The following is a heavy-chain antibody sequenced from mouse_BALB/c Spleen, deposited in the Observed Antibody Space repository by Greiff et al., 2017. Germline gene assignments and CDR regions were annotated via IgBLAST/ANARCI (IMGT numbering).Heavy chain of an antibody. CDR1: GYSITSDYA. D-gene: IGHD2-10*02. Sequence: EVKLQESGPGLVKPSQSLSLTCTVTGYSITSDYAWNWIRQFPGNKLEWMGYISYSGSTSYNPSLKSRISITRDTSKNQFFLQLNSVTTEDTATYYCAREYGRNYAMDYWGQGTSVTVSS. CDR2: ISYSGST. V-gene: IGHV3-2*02. CDR3: AREYGRNYAMDY. J-gene: IGHJ4*01.